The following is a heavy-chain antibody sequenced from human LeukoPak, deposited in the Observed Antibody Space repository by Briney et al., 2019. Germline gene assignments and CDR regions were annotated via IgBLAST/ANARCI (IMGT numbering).Heavy chain of an antibody. Sequence: RASVKVSCKASGGTFSSYAISWVRQAPGQGLEWMGGIIPIFGTANYAQKFQGRVTITADKSTSTAYMELSSLRSEDTAVYYCAKTTVTRLDYYYYMDVWGKGTTVTVSS. CDR2: IIPIFGTA. D-gene: IGHD4-17*01. CDR3: AKTTVTRLDYYYYMDV. V-gene: IGHV1-69*06. CDR1: GGTFSSYA. J-gene: IGHJ6*03.